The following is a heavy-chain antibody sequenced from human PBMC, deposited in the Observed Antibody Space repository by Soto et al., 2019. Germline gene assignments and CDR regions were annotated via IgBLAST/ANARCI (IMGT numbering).Heavy chain of an antibody. CDR2: INPNSGGT. CDR1: GYTFTGYY. D-gene: IGHD1-26*01. Sequence: QVQLVQSGAEVKKPGASVKVSCKASGYTFTGYYMHWVRQAPGQGLEWMGWINPNSGGTYYAQKFQGWVTMTRDTTLSTAHMELSRLRSDDTAVYYCAREHYPSRYYGMDVWGQGTTVTVSS. J-gene: IGHJ6*02. CDR3: AREHYPSRYYGMDV. V-gene: IGHV1-2*04.